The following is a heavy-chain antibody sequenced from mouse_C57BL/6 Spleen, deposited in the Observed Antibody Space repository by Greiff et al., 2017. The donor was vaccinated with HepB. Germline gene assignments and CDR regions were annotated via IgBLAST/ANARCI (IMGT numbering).Heavy chain of an antibody. V-gene: IGHV5-17*01. CDR3: AKYDGNYGGWLAD. CDR2: ISSGSSTI. D-gene: IGHD2-3*01. Sequence: DVQLVESGGGLVKPGGSLKLSCAASGFTFSDYGMHWVRQAPEKGLEWVAYISSGSSTIYYADTVKGRFTISRDTAKNTLFLQMTSLRSEDTAMDDCAKYDGNYGGWLADWGQGTLVTVSA. J-gene: IGHJ3*01. CDR1: GFTFSDYG.